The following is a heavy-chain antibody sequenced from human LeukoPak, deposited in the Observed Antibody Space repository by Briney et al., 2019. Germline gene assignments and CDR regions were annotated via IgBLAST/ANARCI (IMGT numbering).Heavy chain of an antibody. Sequence: PGGSLRLSCAASVFTFTDYYMSWMREAAGTGLEWGSYISSTSSTIYYADSVTGRFTISRDNTKPSLYLQMNSLRAEDTAVYYCTRDLSGSHSDYCGQGTLTTVSS. CDR2: ISSTSSTI. CDR3: TRDLSGSHSDY. V-gene: IGHV3-11*04. D-gene: IGHD1-26*01. J-gene: IGHJ4*02. CDR1: VFTFTDYY.